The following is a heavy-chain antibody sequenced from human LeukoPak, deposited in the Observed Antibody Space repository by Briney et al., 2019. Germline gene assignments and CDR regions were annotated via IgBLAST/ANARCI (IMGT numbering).Heavy chain of an antibody. CDR2: IKQDGSEK. J-gene: IGHJ2*01. Sequence: GGSLRLSCAASGFTFSSYWMSWVRQAPGTGLERVANIKQDGSEKYYVDSVKGRFTISRDNAKNSLYLQMNSLRAEDTAVYYCASKGYSSSWYLTRDWYFDLWGRGTLVTVSS. D-gene: IGHD6-13*01. CDR1: GFTFSSYW. V-gene: IGHV3-7*01. CDR3: ASKGYSSSWYLTRDWYFDL.